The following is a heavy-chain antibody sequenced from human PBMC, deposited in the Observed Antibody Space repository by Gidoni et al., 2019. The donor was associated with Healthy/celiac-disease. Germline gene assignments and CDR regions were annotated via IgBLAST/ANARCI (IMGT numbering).Heavy chain of an antibody. V-gene: IGHV4-59*01. D-gene: IGHD3-16*02. CDR1: GVPIRSNY. CDR3: ASGGKRSYDYVWGSYREAAFDI. CDR2: IYYSGST. J-gene: IGHJ3*02. Sequence: QVQRQESGPGLVKPSETLYLTCTVSGVPIRSNYLSWLRKPPGKGLEWIGYIYYSGSTNYNPSLKSRVTISVDTSKNQFSLKLSSVTAADTAVYYCASGGKRSYDYVWGSYREAAFDIWGQGTMVTVSS.